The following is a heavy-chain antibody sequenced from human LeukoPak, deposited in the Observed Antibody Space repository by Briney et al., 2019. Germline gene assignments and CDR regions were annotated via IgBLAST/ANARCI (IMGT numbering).Heavy chain of an antibody. D-gene: IGHD1-1*01. Sequence: GGSLRLSCAASGFTFSGSAMHWVRQASGKGLEWVGRIRSKANSYATTYAASVEGRFTIFRDDSKNTAYLQMNSLKTEDTAVYYCRGTEEAFDMWGQGXMVTVSS. J-gene: IGHJ3*02. CDR1: GFTFSGSA. CDR3: RGTEEAFDM. V-gene: IGHV3-73*01. CDR2: IRSKANSYAT.